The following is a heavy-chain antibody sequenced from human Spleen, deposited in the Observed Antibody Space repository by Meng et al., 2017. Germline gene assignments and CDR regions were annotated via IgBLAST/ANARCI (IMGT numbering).Heavy chain of an antibody. CDR1: GFTFSNYA. CDR3: SGHIDY. CDR2: INGGASNT. J-gene: IGHJ4*02. V-gene: IGHV3-23*01. Sequence: GGSLRLSCAASGFTFSNYAMSWVRQAPGKGLEWVSGINGGASNTFYADSVKGRFTISRDNSKNTLYLQMNSLRAEDTAVYYCSGHIDYWGQGTLVTVSS. D-gene: IGHD5-12*01.